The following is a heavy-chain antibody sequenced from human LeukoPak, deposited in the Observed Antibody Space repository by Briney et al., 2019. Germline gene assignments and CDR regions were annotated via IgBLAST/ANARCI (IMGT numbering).Heavy chain of an antibody. D-gene: IGHD3-16*01. Sequence: GGSLRLSCAASGFTFSSYAMSWVRQAPGKGLEWVSAISGSGGSTYYADSVKGRFTISRDNSKNTLYLQMNSLGAEDTAVYYCAKERDYVWGDYYYYMDVWGKGTTVTVSS. CDR1: GFTFSSYA. V-gene: IGHV3-23*01. CDR2: ISGSGGST. J-gene: IGHJ6*03. CDR3: AKERDYVWGDYYYYMDV.